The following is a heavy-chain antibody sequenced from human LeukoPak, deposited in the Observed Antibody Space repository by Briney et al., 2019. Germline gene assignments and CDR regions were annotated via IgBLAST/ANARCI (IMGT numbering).Heavy chain of an antibody. Sequence: ASVKVSCKASGYTFTSYGISWVRQAPGQGLEWMGWISAYNGNTNYAQKLQGRVTMTTDTSTSTAYMELRSLRSDDTAVYYCAGGMTTVTYYYYYYYMDVWGKGTTVTVSS. CDR3: AGGMTTVTYYYYYYYMDV. CDR1: GYTFTSYG. V-gene: IGHV1-18*01. D-gene: IGHD4-11*01. J-gene: IGHJ6*03. CDR2: ISAYNGNT.